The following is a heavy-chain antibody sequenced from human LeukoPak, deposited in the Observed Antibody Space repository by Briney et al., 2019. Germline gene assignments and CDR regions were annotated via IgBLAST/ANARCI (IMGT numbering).Heavy chain of an antibody. J-gene: IGHJ3*02. CDR3: AKRYCSGGTCYNAFDI. Sequence: GGSLRLSCAASGFTFSNYGMHWVRQAPGKGLEWVSSISGSGSSTYYADSVKGRFTISRDNSKNTLSLQMNNLGAEDTAVYYCAKRYCSGGTCYNAFDIWGQGTMVTVSS. CDR1: GFTFSNYG. D-gene: IGHD2-15*01. V-gene: IGHV3-23*01. CDR2: ISGSGSST.